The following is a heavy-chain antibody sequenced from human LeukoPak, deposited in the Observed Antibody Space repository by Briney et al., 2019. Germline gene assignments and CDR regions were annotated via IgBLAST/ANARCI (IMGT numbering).Heavy chain of an antibody. CDR2: IYYSGST. J-gene: IGHJ5*02. V-gene: IGHV4-59*08. CDR3: AKHNYYNFWNALDWFDP. D-gene: IGHD3-3*01. Sequence: PSETLSLTCTVSGGSISSYYWSWIRQPPGKGLEWIGYIYYSGSTNYNPSLKSRVTISVDTSKNQFSLKLSSVTAADTALYYCAKHNYYNFWNALDWFDPWDQGTPVTVSS. CDR1: GGSISSYY.